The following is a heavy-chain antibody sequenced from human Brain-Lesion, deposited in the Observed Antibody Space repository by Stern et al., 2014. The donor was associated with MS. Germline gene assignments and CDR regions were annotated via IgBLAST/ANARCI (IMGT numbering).Heavy chain of an antibody. J-gene: IGHJ4*02. V-gene: IGHV4-4*02. Sequence: VQLVQSGPGLVKPSGTLSLTCAVSGGSISSSNWWSWVRQSPGKGLEWIGESDHSGSTIYNPSLKSRVTVSVDKSRHCFSLTLRSVPAADTAVYFCARFPASRPHVFDSWGQGTLVTVSS. CDR2: SDHSGST. CDR1: GGSISSSNW. D-gene: IGHD6-13*01. CDR3: ARFPASRPHVFDS.